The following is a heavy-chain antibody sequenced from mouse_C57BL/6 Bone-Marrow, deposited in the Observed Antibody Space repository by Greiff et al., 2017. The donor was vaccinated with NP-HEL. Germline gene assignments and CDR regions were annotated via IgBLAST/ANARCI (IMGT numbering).Heavy chain of an antibody. Sequence: DVMLVESGGGLVQPGGSLKLSCAASGFTFSDYGMAWVRQAPRKGPEWVAFISNLAYSIYYADTVTGRFTISRENAKNTLYLEMSSLRSEDTAMYYCARHIYDGYFHYFDYWGQGTTLTVSS. CDR3: ARHIYDGYFHYFDY. V-gene: IGHV5-15*01. CDR2: ISNLAYSI. CDR1: GFTFSDYG. J-gene: IGHJ2*01. D-gene: IGHD2-3*01.